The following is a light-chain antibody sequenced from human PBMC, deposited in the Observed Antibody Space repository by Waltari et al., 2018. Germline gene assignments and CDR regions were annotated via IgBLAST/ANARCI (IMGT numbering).Light chain of an antibody. J-gene: IGLJ3*02. CDR1: SLRNSY. Sequence: SSELTQGPDVSVALGQTVKITCQGDSLRNSYASWYQVKPGQAPVLVLFGKEKRPSGSPDRISGYSSGTTSSLTIPGAQAEDEADYYCHSRKGSDNQVVFGGGTKLTVL. CDR3: HSRKGSDNQVV. V-gene: IGLV3-19*01. CDR2: GKE.